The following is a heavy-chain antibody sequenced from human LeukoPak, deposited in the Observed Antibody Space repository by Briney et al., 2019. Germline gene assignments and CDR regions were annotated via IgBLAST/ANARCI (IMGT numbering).Heavy chain of an antibody. CDR3: ATNSGYVGLPNDY. J-gene: IGHJ4*02. CDR2: INPNSGGT. CDR1: GYTFTGYY. Sequence: ASVKFSCKASGYTFTGYYMHWVRQAPGQGLEWRGWINPNSGGTNYAQKFQGRVTMTRDTSISTAYMELSRLRSDDTAVYYCATNSGYVGLPNDYWGQGTLVTVSS. D-gene: IGHD5-12*01. V-gene: IGHV1-2*02.